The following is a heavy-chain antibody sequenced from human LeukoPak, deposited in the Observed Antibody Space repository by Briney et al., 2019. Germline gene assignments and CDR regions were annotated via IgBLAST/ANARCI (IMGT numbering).Heavy chain of an antibody. V-gene: IGHV3-9*01. CDR2: ISWNSGYI. CDR1: GFTFDDYA. Sequence: GGSLRLSCAASGFTFDDYAMHWVRQAPGKGLEWVSGISWNSGYIGYADSVKGRFTISRDNAKNSLYLQMNSLRAEDTAVYYCAKASAMIVVVSKHFDYWGQGTLVTVSS. J-gene: IGHJ4*02. CDR3: AKASAMIVVVSKHFDY. D-gene: IGHD3-22*01.